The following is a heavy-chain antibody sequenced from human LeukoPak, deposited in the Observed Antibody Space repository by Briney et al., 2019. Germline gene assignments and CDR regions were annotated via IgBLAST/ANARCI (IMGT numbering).Heavy chain of an antibody. V-gene: IGHV3-23*01. J-gene: IGHJ1*01. CDR1: GFNFRDSA. Sequence: GGSLRLSCAASGFNFRDSAMIWVRQAPGKGLEWVSGISGSGEMTYYADSVRGRFIISRDNYRNTLYLQMDSLSADDTGVYFCVKRYIVVITAIWGDWGQGILVTVSS. CDR2: ISGSGEMT. CDR3: VKRYIVVITAIWGD. D-gene: IGHD2-21*02.